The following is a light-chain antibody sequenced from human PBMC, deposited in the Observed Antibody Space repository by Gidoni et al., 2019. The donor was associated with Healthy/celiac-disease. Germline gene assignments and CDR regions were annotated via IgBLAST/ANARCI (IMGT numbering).Light chain of an antibody. CDR3: QQYNNWPLT. Sequence: ERVMTQSPATLSVSPGDRATLSCRASQSVSSNLAWYQQKPGQAPRLLIYGASTRATGIPARFSGSGSGTEFTLTISSLQSEDFAVYYCQQYNNWPLTFGQGTQVEIK. CDR2: GAS. V-gene: IGKV3-15*01. CDR1: QSVSSN. J-gene: IGKJ1*01.